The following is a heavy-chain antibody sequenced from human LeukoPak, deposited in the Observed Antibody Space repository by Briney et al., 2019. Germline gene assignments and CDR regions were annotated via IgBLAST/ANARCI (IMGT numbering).Heavy chain of an antibody. V-gene: IGHV3-9*01. D-gene: IGHD6-13*01. CDR1: GFYFDEYV. Sequence: GGSLRLSCVASGFYFDEYVMHWVRQGPGKGLEWVSGISWNSDSIGYADSVKGRFTISRDNAKNSLYLQMNSLRAKDTAVYYCAREPAGTEGDWFDPWGQGTLVTVSS. J-gene: IGHJ5*02. CDR2: ISWNSDSI. CDR3: AREPAGTEGDWFDP.